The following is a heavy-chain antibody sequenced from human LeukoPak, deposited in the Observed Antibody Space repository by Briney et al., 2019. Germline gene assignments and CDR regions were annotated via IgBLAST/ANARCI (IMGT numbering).Heavy chain of an antibody. D-gene: IGHD5-12*01. CDR2: ISVSGDST. CDR3: AKEWMVGAFDI. Sequence: GGSLRLSCAASGFIFNKYAMNWVRQAPGKGLEWVSSISVSGDSTYYADSVKGRFTISRDNSRNTVSLHMNSLRADDTAVYYCAKEWMVGAFDIWGQGTMVTVSP. J-gene: IGHJ3*02. V-gene: IGHV3-23*01. CDR1: GFIFNKYA.